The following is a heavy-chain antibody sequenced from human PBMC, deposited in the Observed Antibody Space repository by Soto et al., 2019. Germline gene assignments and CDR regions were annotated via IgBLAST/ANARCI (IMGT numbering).Heavy chain of an antibody. J-gene: IGHJ5*01. V-gene: IGHV4-30-4*01. CDR3: ARGRYCLTGRCFPNWFDS. CDR1: GGSVSGVDYF. D-gene: IGHD7-27*01. CDR2: IYYTGIT. Sequence: SETLSLTCTVSGGSVSGVDYFWSWIRQSPGKGLEWIGYIYYTGITHLNPSLKSRLTMAVDTSKNEFSLKLTSVSAADTAVYFCARGRYCLTGRCFPNWFDSWGQGALVTVSS.